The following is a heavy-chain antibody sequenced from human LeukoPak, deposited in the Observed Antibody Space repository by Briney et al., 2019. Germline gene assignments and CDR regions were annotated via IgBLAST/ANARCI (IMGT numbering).Heavy chain of an antibody. V-gene: IGHV1-18*01. CDR1: GFTLTAYG. Sequence: ASVKVSCKTSGFTLTAYGLSWVRQAPGQWPEWMAWISAYNDNTNYAEKIRGRVTLTTDTSTSTAYMELRSLRSDDTAVYYCARGTGYYCDYWGQGTLVTVSS. CDR3: ARGTGYYCDY. CDR2: ISAYNDNT. J-gene: IGHJ4*02. D-gene: IGHD3-9*01.